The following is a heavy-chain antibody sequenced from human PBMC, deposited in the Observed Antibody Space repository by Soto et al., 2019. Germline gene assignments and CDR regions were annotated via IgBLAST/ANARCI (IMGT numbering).Heavy chain of an antibody. V-gene: IGHV4-34*01. CDR2: INHSGST. D-gene: IGHD6-6*01. J-gene: IGHJ4*02. CDR3: ARTSRFDY. Sequence: PSETLSLTCTVSGGSFSPNYWAWIRQPPGKGLEWIGEINHSGSTNYNPSLKSRVTISVDTSKNQFSLKVSSVTAADTAVYYCARTSRFDYWGQGTLVTVSS. CDR1: GGSFSPNY.